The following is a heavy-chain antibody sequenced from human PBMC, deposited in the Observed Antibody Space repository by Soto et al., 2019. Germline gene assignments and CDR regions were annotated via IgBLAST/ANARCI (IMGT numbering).Heavy chain of an antibody. CDR2: ISAYTGNT. CDR3: ARDRVQGVVTAHYSGMDV. D-gene: IGHD3-22*01. Sequence: ASVKVSCKASGYKFTGYGISWVRQAPGQGLEWMGWISAYTGNTNYARKFRDRFAMTIDTSANTAYMDLRSLRSDDTAMYYCARDRVQGVVTAHYSGMDVWGLGTMVTVSS. J-gene: IGHJ6*02. CDR1: GYKFTGYG. V-gene: IGHV1-18*01.